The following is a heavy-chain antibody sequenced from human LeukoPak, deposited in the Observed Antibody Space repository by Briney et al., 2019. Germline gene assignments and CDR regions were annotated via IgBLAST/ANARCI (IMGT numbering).Heavy chain of an antibody. CDR3: ARDAWDSGYDIPSGMDV. J-gene: IGHJ6*04. CDR2: ISSSSSYI. Sequence: GGSLRLFCAASGFTFSSYSMNWVRQAPGKGLEWVSSISSSSSYIYYADSVKGRFTISRDNAKNSLYLQMNSLRAEDTAVYYCARDAWDSGYDIPSGMDVWGKGTTVTVSS. D-gene: IGHD5-12*01. CDR1: GFTFSSYS. V-gene: IGHV3-21*01.